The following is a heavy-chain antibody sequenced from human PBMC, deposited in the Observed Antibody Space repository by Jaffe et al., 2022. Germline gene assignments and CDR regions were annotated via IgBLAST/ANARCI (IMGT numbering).Heavy chain of an antibody. CDR2: IFSNDEK. CDR3: ARGLYCSGGSCYPRPRYFDY. CDR1: GFSLSNARMG. D-gene: IGHD2-15*01. V-gene: IGHV2-26*01. J-gene: IGHJ4*02. Sequence: QVTLKESGPVLVKPTETLTLTCTVSGFSLSNARMGVSWIRQPPGKALEWLAHIFSNDEKSYSTSLQSRLTISTDTSKSQVVLTMTNMDPVDTATYFCARGLYCSGGSCYPRPRYFDYWGQGTLVTVSS.